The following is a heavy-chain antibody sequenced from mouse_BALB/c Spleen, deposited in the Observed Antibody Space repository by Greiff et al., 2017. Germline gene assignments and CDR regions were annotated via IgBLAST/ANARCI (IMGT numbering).Heavy chain of an antibody. J-gene: IGHJ3*01. D-gene: IGHD2-4*01. CDR3: ARERYDYERGGFGY. Sequence: VQLVESGPGLVAPSQSLSITCTVSGFSLTSYGVHWVRQPPGKGLEWLGVIWAGGSTNYNSALMSRLSISKDNSKSQVFLKMNSLQTDDTAMYYCARERYDYERGGFGYWGQGTLVTVSA. CDR1: GFSLTSYG. V-gene: IGHV2-9*02. CDR2: IWAGGST.